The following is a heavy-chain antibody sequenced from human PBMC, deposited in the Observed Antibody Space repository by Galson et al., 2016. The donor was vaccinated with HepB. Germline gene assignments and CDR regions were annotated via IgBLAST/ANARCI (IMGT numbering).Heavy chain of an antibody. CDR1: GGSISRSAYY. D-gene: IGHD1-26*01. J-gene: IGHJ4*02. V-gene: IGHV4-39*01. CDR3: ARHSGVSSVTYQGIDY. CDR2: IHYSGST. Sequence: SETLSLTCTVSGGSISRSAYYWGWIRQPPGKGLEWIGSIHYSGSTSYYASPKSRVTISVDTSKNQFSLDLGSVTAADTAVYYCARHSGVSSVTYQGIDYWGQGTLVTVSS.